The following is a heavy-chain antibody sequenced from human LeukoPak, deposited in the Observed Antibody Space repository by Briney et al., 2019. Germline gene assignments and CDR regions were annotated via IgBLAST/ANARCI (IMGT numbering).Heavy chain of an antibody. CDR3: VGPSGDARGWNFDV. V-gene: IGHV4-59*11. D-gene: IGHD7-27*01. J-gene: IGHJ2*01. CDR1: GESITSHY. CDR2: IHYSGSS. Sequence: SETLSLTCSVYGESITSHYWSWIRQPSGKGLEWIGYIHYSGSSNYNPSLKSRVTMSVDTPKNHFSLKLSSVTAADTAVYYCVGPSGDARGWNFDVWGRGTLVTVSS.